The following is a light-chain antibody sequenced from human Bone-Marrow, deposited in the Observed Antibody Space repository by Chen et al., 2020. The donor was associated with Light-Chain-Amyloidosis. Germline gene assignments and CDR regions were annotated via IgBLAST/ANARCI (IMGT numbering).Light chain of an antibody. CDR3: SASTATGPVL. V-gene: IGLV2-14*03. Sequence: SALTQPASVSGSPGQSITISCTGTSSDIGDNKFVSWYQQRPGRGPTLLIFDVNTRPSGLTPRFAGSKFADAASQTSSAHRADDEGHYYCSASTATGPVLFGGGTRLTVL. CDR1: SSDIGDNKF. CDR2: DVN. J-gene: IGLJ2*01.